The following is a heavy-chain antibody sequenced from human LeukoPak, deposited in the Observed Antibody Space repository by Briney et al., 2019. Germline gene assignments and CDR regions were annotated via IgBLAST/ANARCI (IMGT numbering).Heavy chain of an antibody. CDR1: GFSLSTSGVG. Sequence: SGPTLVKPTQTLTLTCTFSGFSLSTSGVGVGWIRQPPGKALEWLALIYWNDDKRYSPSLKSRLTITKDTSKNQVVLTMTNMDPVDTATYYCVHKTYYYDSGGCYYVDAFDIWGQGTMVTVSS. CDR3: VHKTYYYDSGGCYYVDAFDI. J-gene: IGHJ3*02. D-gene: IGHD3-22*01. CDR2: IYWNDDK. V-gene: IGHV2-5*01.